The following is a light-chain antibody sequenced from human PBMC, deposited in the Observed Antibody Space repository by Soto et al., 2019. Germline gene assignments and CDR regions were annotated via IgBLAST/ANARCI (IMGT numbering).Light chain of an antibody. J-gene: IGLJ1*01. CDR2: DVS. CDR1: SSDVGGYNY. Sequence: QSVLTQPASVSGSPGQSITISCTGTSSDVGGYNYVSWYQQHPGKAPKLMIYDVSNRPSGVSNRFSGSKSGNTASLTISRLQAEDEADYYCSSYTSSSTHYVFGTGTQLTVL. CDR3: SSYTSSSTHYV. V-gene: IGLV2-14*01.